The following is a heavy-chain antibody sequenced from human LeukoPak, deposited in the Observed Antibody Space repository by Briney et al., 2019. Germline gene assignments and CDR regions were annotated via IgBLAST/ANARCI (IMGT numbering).Heavy chain of an antibody. D-gene: IGHD2-2*01. J-gene: IGHJ5*02. CDR1: GGSISSYY. CDR2: IYYSGST. Sequence: SETLSLTCTVSGGSISSYYWSWIRQPPGKGLEWIGYIYYSGSTNYNPSLKSRVTISVDTSKNQFSLKLSSVTAADTAVYYCARASAARSWFDPWGQGTLVSVSS. V-gene: IGHV4-59*01. CDR3: ARASAARSWFDP.